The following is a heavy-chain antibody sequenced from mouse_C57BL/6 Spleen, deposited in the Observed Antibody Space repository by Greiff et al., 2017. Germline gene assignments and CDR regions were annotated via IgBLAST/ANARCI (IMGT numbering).Heavy chain of an antibody. D-gene: IGHD4-1*01. CDR3: TRNWEGFAY. V-gene: IGHV1-15*01. J-gene: IGHJ3*01. Sequence: QVQLKESGAELVRPGASVTLSCKASGYKFTDYEMHWVKQTPVHGLEWIGAIDPETGGTAYNQKFKGKAILTADKSSSTAYMELRSLTSEDSAVYYCTRNWEGFAYWGQGTLVTVSA. CDR2: IDPETGGT. CDR1: GYKFTDYE.